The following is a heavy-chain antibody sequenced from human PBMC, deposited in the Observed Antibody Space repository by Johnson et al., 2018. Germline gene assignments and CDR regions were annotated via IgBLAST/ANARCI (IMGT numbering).Heavy chain of an antibody. J-gene: IGHJ3*02. D-gene: IGHD2/OR15-2a*01. CDR2: IDYDGSRT. Sequence: VQLQEAGGGLVQPGGTLRISCTASGFSLTNYWMHWVRQAPGKGLVWVSRIDYDGSRTTYADSVKGRFSISRDNAKNTLHLQMNSLRVDETALYYCVREGFYGSLDIWATGQWSPSLQ. V-gene: IGHV3-74*01. CDR1: GFSLTNYW. CDR3: VREGFYGSLDI.